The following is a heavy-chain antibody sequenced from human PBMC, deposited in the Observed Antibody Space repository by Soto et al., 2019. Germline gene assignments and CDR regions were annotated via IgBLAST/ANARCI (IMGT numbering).Heavy chain of an antibody. CDR1: GGTFNTYT. CDR2: VIPMYDSV. CDR3: TKGGYDLIYYFGMDV. V-gene: IGHV1-69*06. D-gene: IGHD5-12*01. Sequence: QVQLVQSGAEVKKPGSSVKVSCEASGGTFNTYTINWVRQAPGRGLEWMGQVIPMYDSVNYAESFQGRVTITADKSTNIAYMELSSLRSEDTALYYCTKGGYDLIYYFGMDVWGQGTMVTVSS. J-gene: IGHJ6*02.